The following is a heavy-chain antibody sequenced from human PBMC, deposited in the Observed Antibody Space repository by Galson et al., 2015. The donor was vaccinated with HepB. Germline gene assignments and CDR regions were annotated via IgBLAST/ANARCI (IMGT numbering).Heavy chain of an antibody. D-gene: IGHD4-17*01. CDR2: IKRKIDGETT. CDR1: GFTFSNTW. J-gene: IGHJ4*02. V-gene: IGHV3-15*01. Sequence: LRLSCAASGFTFSNTWMSWVRQAPGKGLEWIGRIKRKIDGETTDYAAPVKGRFTISRDDSKTTLYLQMNSLETEDTAVYYCTAVGDYGDFRYWGQGTLVTVSS. CDR3: TAVGDYGDFRY.